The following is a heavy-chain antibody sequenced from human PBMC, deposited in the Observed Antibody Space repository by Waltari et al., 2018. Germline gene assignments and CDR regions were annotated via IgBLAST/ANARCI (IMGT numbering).Heavy chain of an antibody. D-gene: IGHD3-9*01. J-gene: IGHJ4*02. CDR2: ISGSGGST. Sequence: EVQLLESGGGLVQPGGSLRLSCAASGFTFSSYAMSWVRQAPGKGLEGVSAISGSGGSTYYADSVKGRFTISRDKSKNTLYLQMNSLRAEDTAVYYCAKIWGAYYDILTGYEAGDYWGQGTLVTVSS. V-gene: IGHV3-23*01. CDR1: GFTFSSYA. CDR3: AKIWGAYYDILTGYEAGDY.